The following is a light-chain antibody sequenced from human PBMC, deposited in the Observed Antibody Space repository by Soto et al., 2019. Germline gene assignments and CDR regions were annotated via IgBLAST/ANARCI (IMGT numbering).Light chain of an antibody. CDR1: QAISSY. J-gene: IGKJ4*01. Sequence: DIQLTQSPSSLSASVGDRVTITCRASQAISSYLAWYQQKPGKVPELLLYATSTLQSGAPSRISGSGSGKDFTLTISSLQPEDVATYYCHKYNHAPTFGGGTKVEIK. CDR3: HKYNHAPT. V-gene: IGKV1-27*01. CDR2: ATS.